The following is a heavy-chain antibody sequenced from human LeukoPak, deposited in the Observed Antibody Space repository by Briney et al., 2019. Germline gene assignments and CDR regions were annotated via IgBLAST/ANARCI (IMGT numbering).Heavy chain of an antibody. V-gene: IGHV3-74*01. J-gene: IGHJ4*02. CDR1: GFTFSSYW. D-gene: IGHD2-15*01. Sequence: GGSLRLSCAASGFTFSSYWMHWVRQAPGKGLVWVSRIYTDGSGTSYADSVKGRFTISRDNAKSTLYLQMNSLRAEGTAVYYCARAPGGRDFEYWGQGTLVTVSS. CDR2: IYTDGSGT. CDR3: ARAPGGRDFEY.